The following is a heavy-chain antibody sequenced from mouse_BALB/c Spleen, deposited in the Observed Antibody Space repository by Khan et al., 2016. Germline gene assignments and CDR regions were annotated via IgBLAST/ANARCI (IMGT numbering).Heavy chain of an antibody. Sequence: EVELVESGGGLVKPGGSLKLSCAASGFTFSDYYMYWVRQTPEKRLEWVATISDGGSYTYYPDSVQGRFPIPRHNAKNNLYLQRSSLKSEDTAMYYCARDDRWFAYWGQGTLVTVSA. J-gene: IGHJ3*01. CDR3: ARDDRWFAY. V-gene: IGHV5-4*02. D-gene: IGHD2-14*01. CDR1: GFTFSDYY. CDR2: ISDGGSYT.